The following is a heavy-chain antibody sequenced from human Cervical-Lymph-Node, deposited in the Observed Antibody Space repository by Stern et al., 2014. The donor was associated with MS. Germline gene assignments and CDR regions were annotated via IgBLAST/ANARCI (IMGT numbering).Heavy chain of an antibody. CDR1: GFTFSSYA. Sequence: EVQLEESGGGLVQPGGSLRLSCAGSGFTFSSYAMSWVRQAPGKGLEWVSGISGSGGTTYHADSVEGRSTISRDNSKNTLYLHINSLRTDDTAVYYCAKQVAGSAMDVWGQGTTVTVSS. D-gene: IGHD5-12*01. J-gene: IGHJ6*02. CDR3: AKQVAGSAMDV. CDR2: ISGSGGTT. V-gene: IGHV3-23*04.